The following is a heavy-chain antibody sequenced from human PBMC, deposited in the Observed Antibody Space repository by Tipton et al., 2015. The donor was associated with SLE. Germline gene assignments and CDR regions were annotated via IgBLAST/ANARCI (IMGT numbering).Heavy chain of an antibody. CDR1: GGSISSYY. Sequence: TLFLTCTVSGGSISSYYWSWIRQPPGKGLEWIGYIYYSGSTNYNPSLKSRVTISVDTSKNQFSLKLSSVTAADTAVYYCATGIAVAGPFDSWGQGTLVTVSS. V-gene: IGHV4-59*01. J-gene: IGHJ4*02. CDR2: IYYSGST. D-gene: IGHD6-19*01. CDR3: ATGIAVAGPFDS.